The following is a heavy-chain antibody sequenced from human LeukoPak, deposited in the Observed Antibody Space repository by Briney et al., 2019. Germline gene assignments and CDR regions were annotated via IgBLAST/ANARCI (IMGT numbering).Heavy chain of an antibody. V-gene: IGHV3-21*01. CDR3: AREALERRIDY. J-gene: IGHJ4*02. D-gene: IGHD1-1*01. Sequence: GGSLRLSCAASGFTFSSYSMNWVRQAPGKGLEWVSSISSSSSYIYYADSVKGRFTISRDNAKNSLYLQMNSLRAEDTAVYYCAREALERRIDYWGQGTLVTVSS. CDR2: ISSSSSYI. CDR1: GFTFSSYS.